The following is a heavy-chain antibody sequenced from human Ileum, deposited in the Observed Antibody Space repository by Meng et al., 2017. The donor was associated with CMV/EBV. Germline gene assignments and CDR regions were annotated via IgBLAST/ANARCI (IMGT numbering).Heavy chain of an antibody. CDR3: TKDQVLL. D-gene: IGHD3-10*01. V-gene: IGHV3-30*02. CDR2: IRYDGDNK. CDR1: GFTFSDYG. Sequence: MRLVGSGGGVVQPGVSLRLSGAESGFTFSDYGMHWIRQAPGKGLEWVAFIRYDGDNKYYADSVKGRFTISRDNFNNMLYLQMNSLRTEDTAVYYCTKDQVLLWGQGTLVTVSS. J-gene: IGHJ4*02.